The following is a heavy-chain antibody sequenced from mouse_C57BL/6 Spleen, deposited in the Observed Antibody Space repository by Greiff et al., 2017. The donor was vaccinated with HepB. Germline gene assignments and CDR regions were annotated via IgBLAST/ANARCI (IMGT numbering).Heavy chain of an antibody. J-gene: IGHJ3*01. CDR2: IYPGDGDT. D-gene: IGHD2-4*01. Sequence: QVQLQQSGAELVKPGASVKISCKASGYAFSSYWMNWVKQRPGKGLEWIGQIYPGDGDTNYNGKFKGKATLTADKSSSTAYMQLSSLTSEDSAVYFCARVPFYYDYGDLAYWGQGTLVTVSA. CDR3: ARVPFYYDYGDLAY. CDR1: GYAFSSYW. V-gene: IGHV1-80*01.